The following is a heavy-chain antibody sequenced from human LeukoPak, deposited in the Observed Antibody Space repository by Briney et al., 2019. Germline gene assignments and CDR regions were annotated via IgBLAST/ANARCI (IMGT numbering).Heavy chain of an antibody. Sequence: GGSLRLSCAASGFTFSGSAMSWVRQAPGEGLEWVSLISYSGANSYYTDSVRGRFTISRDNSKDTLFLQVNSLRAEDTAVYYCARAFSYVNYWGQGTLVTVSS. J-gene: IGHJ4*02. V-gene: IGHV3-23*01. CDR3: ARAFSYVNY. D-gene: IGHD3-10*02. CDR1: GFTFSGSA. CDR2: ISYSGANS.